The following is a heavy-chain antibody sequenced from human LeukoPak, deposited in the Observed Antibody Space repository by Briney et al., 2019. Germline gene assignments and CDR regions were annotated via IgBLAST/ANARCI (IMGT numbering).Heavy chain of an antibody. D-gene: IGHD6-19*01. CDR3: ARFPGMAVADGSVAFDI. V-gene: IGHV4-30-4*01. Sequence: PSETLSLTCTVSGGSISSGDYYWSWIRQPPGKGLEWIGYIYYSGSTYYNPSLKSRVTISVDTSKNQFSLKLSSVTAADTAVYYCARFPGMAVADGSVAFDIWGQGTMVTVSS. CDR2: IYYSGST. CDR1: GGSISSGDYY. J-gene: IGHJ3*02.